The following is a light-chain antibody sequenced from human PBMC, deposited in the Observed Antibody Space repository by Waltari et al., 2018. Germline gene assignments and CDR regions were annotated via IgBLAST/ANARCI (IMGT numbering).Light chain of an antibody. V-gene: IGLV1-40*01. CDR1: SSNIGAGYD. Sequence: QSVLTQPPSVSGAPGQRVTISCTGSSSNIGAGYDVHWYQQLPGTAPKLLISDNRSRPSGVPDRFSGSKAGTAASLAITGLQAEDGAEYYCQSYDSSLRGVVFGGGTKLTVL. J-gene: IGLJ3*02. CDR3: QSYDSSLRGVV. CDR2: DNR.